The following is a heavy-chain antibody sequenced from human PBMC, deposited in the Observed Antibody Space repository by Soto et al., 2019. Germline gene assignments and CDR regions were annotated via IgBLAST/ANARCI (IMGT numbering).Heavy chain of an antibody. V-gene: IGHV4-59*01. CDR3: ARRGYGGAFDI. CDR2: IYYSGST. J-gene: IGHJ3*02. CDR1: GGSISSYY. D-gene: IGHD5-12*01. Sequence: PSETLSLTCTVSGGSISSYYWRWIRQPPGKGLEWIGYIYYSGSTNYNPSLKSRVTISVDTSKNQFSLKLSSVTAADTAVYYCARRGYGGAFDIWGQGTMVTVSS.